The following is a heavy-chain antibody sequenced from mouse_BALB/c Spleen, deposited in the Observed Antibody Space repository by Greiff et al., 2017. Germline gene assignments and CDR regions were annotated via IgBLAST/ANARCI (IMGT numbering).Heavy chain of an antibody. CDR2: INPDSSTI. CDR3: ARPLLLRYPAFAY. V-gene: IGHV4-1*02. Sequence: EVKLLESGGGLVQPGGSLKLSCAASGFDFSRYWMSWVRQAPGKGLEWIGEINPDSSTINYTPSLKDKFIISRDNAKNTLYLQMSKVRSEDTALYYCARPLLLRYPAFAYWGQGTLVTVSA. J-gene: IGHJ3*01. CDR1: GFDFSRYW. D-gene: IGHD1-1*01.